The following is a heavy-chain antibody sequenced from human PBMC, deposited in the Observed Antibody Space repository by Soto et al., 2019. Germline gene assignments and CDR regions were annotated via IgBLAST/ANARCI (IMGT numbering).Heavy chain of an antibody. J-gene: IGHJ6*02. V-gene: IGHV3-15*01. CDR3: TTDLGGWSSWYSGYYYGMDV. D-gene: IGHD6-13*01. CDR2: IKSKTDGGTT. Sequence: EVQLVESGGGLVKPGGSLRLSCAASGFTFSNAWMSWVRQAPGKGLEWVGRIKSKTDGGTTDYAAPVKGRFTISRDDSKNTLYLQMNSLKTEDTAVYYCTTDLGGWSSWYSGYYYGMDVWGQGTTVTVSS. CDR1: GFTFSNAW.